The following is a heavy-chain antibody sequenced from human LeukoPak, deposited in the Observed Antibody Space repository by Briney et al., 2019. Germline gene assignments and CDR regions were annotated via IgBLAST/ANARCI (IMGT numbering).Heavy chain of an antibody. CDR1: GYSITNGFQ. V-gene: IGHV4-38-2*02. D-gene: IGHD3-22*01. J-gene: IGHJ4*02. CDR2: IYDSGTT. CDR3: ARRRYDTNGYYPSRGRYFDY. Sequence: SETLSLTCTVAGYSITNGFQWAGFRPPPGKRVQWIGIIYDSGTTYYNPPVKRRVTMSGDTSKNNVSLNMRCVMAADTAVYYCARRRYDTNGYYPSRGRYFDYWGQGTLVTVSS.